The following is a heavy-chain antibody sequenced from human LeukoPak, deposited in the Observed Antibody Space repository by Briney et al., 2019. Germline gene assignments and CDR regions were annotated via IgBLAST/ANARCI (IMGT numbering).Heavy chain of an antibody. CDR2: IYYSGST. V-gene: IGHV4-59*01. D-gene: IGHD5-18*01. CDR3: ARSRSGYSYDHAAFEI. CDR1: GGSISSYY. Sequence: SETLSLTCTVSGGSISSYYWSWIRLPPGKGLEWIGYIYYSGSTNYNPSLRSRVTISVDTSRNQFSLKLSSVTAADTAVYYCARSRSGYSYDHAAFEIWGQGTMVTVSS. J-gene: IGHJ3*02.